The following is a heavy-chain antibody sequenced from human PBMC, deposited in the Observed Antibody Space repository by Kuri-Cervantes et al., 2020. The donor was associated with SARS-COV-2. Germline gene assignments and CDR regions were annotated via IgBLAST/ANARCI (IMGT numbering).Heavy chain of an antibody. CDR2: MNPNSGNT. CDR3: ARDQKWNYLRYYYYGMDV. CDR1: GGTFSSYA. V-gene: IGHV1-8*02. D-gene: IGHD1-7*01. J-gene: IGHJ6*02. Sequence: ASVKVSCKASGGTFSSYAISWVRQAPGQGLEWMGGMNPNSGNTGYAQKFQGRVTMTRNTSISTAYMELSSLRSEDTAVYYCARDQKWNYLRYYYYGMDVWGQGTTVTVSS.